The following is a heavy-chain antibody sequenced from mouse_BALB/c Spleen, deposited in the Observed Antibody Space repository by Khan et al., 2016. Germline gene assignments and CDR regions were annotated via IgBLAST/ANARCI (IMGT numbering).Heavy chain of an antibody. CDR1: GYTFTSYW. D-gene: IGHD2-4*01. CDR3: ARCGLRLGNFDV. J-gene: IGHJ1*01. V-gene: IGHV1-7*01. Sequence: QVQLQQSGAELAKPGASVKMSCKASGYTFTSYWMHWVKQRPGQGLEWIGYINPSTGYTEYNQKFKDKATLTADKSSSTAYMQLSSLTSEDSAVYYCARCGLRLGNFDVWGAGTTVTVSS. CDR2: INPSTGYT.